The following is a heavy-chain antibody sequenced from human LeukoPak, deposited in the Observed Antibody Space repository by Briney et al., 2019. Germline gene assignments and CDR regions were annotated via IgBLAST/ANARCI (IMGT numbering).Heavy chain of an antibody. CDR2: IYHGGST. D-gene: IGHD2-2*01. CDR1: GFTVSSNY. J-gene: IGHJ4*02. CDR3: ARAACSTSCYGYFDY. V-gene: IGHV3-53*04. Sequence: GGSLRLSCAASGFTVSSNYMSWVRQAPGKGLEWVSVIYHGGSTYYTDSVEGRFTISRHNSKNTLYLQMNSLRAEDTAVYYCARAACSTSCYGYFDYWGQGTLVTVS.